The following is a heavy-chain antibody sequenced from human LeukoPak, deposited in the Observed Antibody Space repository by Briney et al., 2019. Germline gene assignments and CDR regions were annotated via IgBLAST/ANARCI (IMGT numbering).Heavy chain of an antibody. J-gene: IGHJ4*02. CDR2: ISYDGSNK. Sequence: GGSLRLSCAASGFTFSSYGMHWVRQAPGKGLEWVAVISYDGSNKYYADSVKGRFTISRDNSKNTLYLQMNSLRAEDTAVYYCARDGTMVRGVKVRWGQGTLVTVSS. D-gene: IGHD3-10*01. CDR1: GFTFSSYG. CDR3: ARDGTMVRGVKVR. V-gene: IGHV3-30*03.